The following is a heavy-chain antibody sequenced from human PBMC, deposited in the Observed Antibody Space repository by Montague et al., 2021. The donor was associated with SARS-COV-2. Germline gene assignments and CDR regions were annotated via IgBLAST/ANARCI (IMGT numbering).Heavy chain of an antibody. J-gene: IGHJ6*03. CDR1: GTSFSGYY. CDR2: INHGGST. CDR3: ARLRDGVVPSPILVVGPYYSYYCMDV. Sequence: SETLSLTCAVHGTSFSGYYWNWIRQPPGKGLEWIGEINHGGSTKYSPSLKSRLTISAATSKNQFSLKLTSVAAADTAVYYCARLRDGVVPSPILVVGPYYSYYCMDVWGRGTTVTVSS. D-gene: IGHD3-22*01. V-gene: IGHV4-34*01.